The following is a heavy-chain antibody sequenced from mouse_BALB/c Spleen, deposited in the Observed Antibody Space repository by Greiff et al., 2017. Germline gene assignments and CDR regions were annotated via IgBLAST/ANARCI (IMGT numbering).Heavy chain of an antibody. CDR1: GFTFSSYT. V-gene: IGHV5-9*03. Sequence: EVMLVESGGGLVKPGGSLKLSCAASGFTFSSYTMSWVRQTPEKRLEWVATISSGGGNTYYPDSVKGRFTISRDNAKNNLYLQMSSLRSEDTALYYCARGGYGDYFDYWGQGTTLTVSS. CDR2: ISSGGGNT. J-gene: IGHJ2*01. CDR3: ARGGYGDYFDY. D-gene: IGHD1-2*01.